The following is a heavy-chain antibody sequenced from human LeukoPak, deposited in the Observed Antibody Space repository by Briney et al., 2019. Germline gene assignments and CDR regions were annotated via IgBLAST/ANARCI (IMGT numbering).Heavy chain of an antibody. CDR3: ARVSSSGWNFRDY. CDR1: GFTVSSNE. Sequence: GGSLRLSCAASGFTVSSNEMSWVRQAPGKGLEWVSSISGGSTYYADSRKGRFTISRDNSKNTLHLQMNSLRAEDTAVYYCARVSSSGWNFRDYWGQGTLVTVSS. V-gene: IGHV3-38-3*01. D-gene: IGHD6-19*01. CDR2: ISGGST. J-gene: IGHJ4*02.